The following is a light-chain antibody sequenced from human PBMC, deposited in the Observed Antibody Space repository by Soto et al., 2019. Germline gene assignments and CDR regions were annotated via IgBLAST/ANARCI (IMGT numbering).Light chain of an antibody. CDR1: QSVSSN. V-gene: IGKV3-15*01. CDR3: QQYNNLHRT. CDR2: GAS. J-gene: IGKJ4*01. Sequence: ETVMTQSPATLSVSPGEGATLSCRASQSVSSNVVCYQHKPGQAPRLLIYGASTRATDITARFSGSGSGTEFTLTISSLQSEDYAVYYCQQYNNLHRTFGGGTKVEIK.